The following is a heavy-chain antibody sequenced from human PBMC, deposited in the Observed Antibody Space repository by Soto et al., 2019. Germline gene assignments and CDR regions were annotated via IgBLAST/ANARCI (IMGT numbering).Heavy chain of an antibody. J-gene: IGHJ5*02. CDR1: GGSVSSGSYY. V-gene: IGHV4-61*01. CDR3: ARGTYGYSGYDPGFDP. CDR2: IYYSGGT. D-gene: IGHD5-12*01. Sequence: PSETLSLTCTVSGGSVSSGSYYWSWIRQPPGKGLEWIGYIYYSGGTNYNPSLKSRATISVDTSKNQFSLKLSSVTAADTAVYYCARGTYGYSGYDPGFDPWGQGTL.